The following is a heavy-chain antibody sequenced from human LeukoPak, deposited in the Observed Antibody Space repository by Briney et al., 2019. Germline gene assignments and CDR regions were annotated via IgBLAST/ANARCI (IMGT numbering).Heavy chain of an antibody. CDR1: GGTFSSYA. V-gene: IGHV1-69*13. CDR2: IIPIFGTA. CDR3: ARGAVGSGGPPYWYFDL. Sequence: ASVKVSCKASGGTFSSYAISWVRQAPGQGLEWMGGIIPIFGTANYAQKFQGRVTITADESTSTAYMEVISLRSDDTAIYYCARGAVGSGGPPYWYFDLWGRGTLVTVSS. J-gene: IGHJ2*01. D-gene: IGHD6-13*01.